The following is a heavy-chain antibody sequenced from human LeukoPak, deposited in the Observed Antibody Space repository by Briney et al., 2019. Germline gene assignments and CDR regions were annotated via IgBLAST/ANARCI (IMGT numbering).Heavy chain of an antibody. V-gene: IGHV4-59*01. CDR1: GGSTSGSY. Sequence: SETLSLTCSVSGGSTSGSYSSWIRQSPGKGLQWIGYIHYTGITNYNPSLKSRVTISIDTPKNEVSLRVTSVTAADTAVYYCARTGYGRDYYGMDVWGQGTTVTVSS. CDR2: IHYTGIT. D-gene: IGHD1-26*01. J-gene: IGHJ6*02. CDR3: ARTGYGRDYYGMDV.